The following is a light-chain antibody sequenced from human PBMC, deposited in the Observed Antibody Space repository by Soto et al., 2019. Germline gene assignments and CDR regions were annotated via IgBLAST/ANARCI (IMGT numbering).Light chain of an antibody. Sequence: DIQMTQSPSTLSASVGDRVTITCRASQSISSWLAWYQQKPGKASKLLIYDASSLQSGVPSRFSGSGSGTDFTLTISSLQPEDFATYYCLQDYNYPRTFGQGTKGDI. J-gene: IGKJ2*02. V-gene: IGKV1-5*01. CDR2: DAS. CDR3: LQDYNYPRT. CDR1: QSISSW.